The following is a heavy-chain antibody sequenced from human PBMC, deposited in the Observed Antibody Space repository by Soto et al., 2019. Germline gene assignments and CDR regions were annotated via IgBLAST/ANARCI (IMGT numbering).Heavy chain of an antibody. CDR2: IKSKTDGGAT. J-gene: IGHJ4*02. V-gene: IGHV3-15*05. D-gene: IGHD3-22*01. CDR1: GFTFSNTW. CDR3: TTYALYDNHGYHVY. Sequence: GVLRLSCAASGFTFSNTWMSWVRQAPGKGLEWVGRIKSKTDGGATEYAAPVKGRFTVSRDDLKNTLFLQMNSLKTEDTAVYYCTTYALYDNHGYHVYWGQGTLVTVS.